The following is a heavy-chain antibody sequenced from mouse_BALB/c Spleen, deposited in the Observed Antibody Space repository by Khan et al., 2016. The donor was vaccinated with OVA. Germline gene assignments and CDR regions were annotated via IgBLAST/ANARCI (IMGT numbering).Heavy chain of an antibody. Sequence: QVQLKQSGAELVRPGTSVKISCKASGYTFTNYWLGWVKQRPGHGLEWIGDIYSGGDFTNYNEKFNDKATLTADTSSSTVYMQLRSLTSEDSAVYFCSRWATWFFDVWGAGTTVTVSS. D-gene: IGHD3-1*01. CDR1: GYTFTNYW. V-gene: IGHV1-63*02. CDR2: IYSGGDFT. CDR3: SRWATWFFDV. J-gene: IGHJ1*01.